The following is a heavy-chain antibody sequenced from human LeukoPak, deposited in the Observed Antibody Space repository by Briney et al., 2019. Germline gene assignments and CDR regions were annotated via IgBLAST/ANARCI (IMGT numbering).Heavy chain of an antibody. V-gene: IGHV3-72*01. J-gene: IGHJ5*02. CDR2: TRDKAASYTT. D-gene: IGHD4-17*01. CDR3: VAISLGPGDLDH. Sequence: PGGSLRLSCAASGFTFSDHYMDWVRQAPGKGLEWVGRTRDKAASYTTEYAASVKGRFTVSRDDSKNSSYLQMNSLRTEDTAVYYCVAISLGPGDLDHWGQGTLVTVFS. CDR1: GFTFSDHY.